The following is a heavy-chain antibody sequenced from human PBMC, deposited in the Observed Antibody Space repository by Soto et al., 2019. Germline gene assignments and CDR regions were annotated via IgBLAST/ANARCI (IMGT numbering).Heavy chain of an antibody. CDR2: INGRGSPT. J-gene: IGHJ2*01. Sequence: EVQLLESGGGLVQPGGSLGLSCVASGFTFSIYAMSWVRQVPGKVPEWVSVINGRGSPTFYADSVKGRFTISRDNSKNTLYLRMNSLRAEDTAIYYCAKHIEGAGNWYFDLWGRGTLVAVSS. D-gene: IGHD2-21*01. V-gene: IGHV3-23*01. CDR3: AKHIEGAGNWYFDL. CDR1: GFTFSIYA.